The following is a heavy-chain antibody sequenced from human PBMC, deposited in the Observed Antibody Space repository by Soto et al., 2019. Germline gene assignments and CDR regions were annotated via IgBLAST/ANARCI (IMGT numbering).Heavy chain of an antibody. Sequence: QLQLVQSGAEVKKPGSSLKVSCKPSGGTFSSYAIIWVRQAPRQGLDWMGWIIPLSGRANYAQKFKGRGTITADESTTTAYMERRSRRAEVTAVYDRARVLREGGYWSSTGCQPSYLYCYYCGMAVGGQGTTVTVSS. J-gene: IGHJ6*02. D-gene: IGHD2-2*03. CDR3: ARVLREGGYWSSTGCQPSYLYCYYCGMAV. CDR1: GGTFSSYA. CDR2: IIPLSGRA. V-gene: IGHV1-69*01.